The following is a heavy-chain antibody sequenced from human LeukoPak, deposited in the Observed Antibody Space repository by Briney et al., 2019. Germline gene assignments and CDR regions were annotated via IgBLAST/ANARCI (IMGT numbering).Heavy chain of an antibody. Sequence: PSETLSLTCTVSGDSISNYYWSWIRQPAGKGLEWIGRIYTSGSTNYNPSLKSRVTMSVDTSKNQFSLKLSSVTAADTAVHYCARVSLVRGAPDYYFDYWGQGTLVTVSS. V-gene: IGHV4-4*07. CDR3: ARVSLVRGAPDYYFDY. J-gene: IGHJ4*02. CDR1: GDSISNYY. CDR2: IYTSGST. D-gene: IGHD3-10*01.